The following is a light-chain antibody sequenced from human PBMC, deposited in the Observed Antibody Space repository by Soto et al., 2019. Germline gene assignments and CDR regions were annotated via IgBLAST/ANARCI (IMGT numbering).Light chain of an antibody. J-gene: IGKJ4*01. V-gene: IGKV1-9*01. Sequence: DSQIALFTCSLSASVGYRVTITCRASQAISSYLAWYQQKPGKAPKLLIFAASTLQTGVPSRFSGSGSGTDFTLTISSLQPEDFATYYCQQTESYPSTFGGRTKV. CDR2: AAS. CDR1: QAISSY. CDR3: QQTESYPST.